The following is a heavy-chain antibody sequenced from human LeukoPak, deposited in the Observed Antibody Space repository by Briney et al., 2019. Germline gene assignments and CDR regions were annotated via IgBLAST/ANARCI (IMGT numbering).Heavy chain of an antibody. CDR2: ISWNSGSI. V-gene: IGHV3-9*01. CDR1: GFTFDDYA. D-gene: IGHD3-10*01. Sequence: GGSLRLSCAASGFTFDDYAMHWVRQAPGKGLEWVSGISWNSGSIGYADSVKGRFTISRDNAKNTLYLQMNSLRAEDTAVYYCARFRITMVRGVIRNYYGMDVWGQGTTVTVSS. J-gene: IGHJ6*02. CDR3: ARFRITMVRGVIRNYYGMDV.